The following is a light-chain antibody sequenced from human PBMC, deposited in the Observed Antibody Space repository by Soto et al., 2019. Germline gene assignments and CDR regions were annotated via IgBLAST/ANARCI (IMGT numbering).Light chain of an antibody. CDR3: QQYDNLPLT. CDR1: QDITNY. V-gene: IGKV1-33*01. Sequence: DLQMAQSPSSLSASVGDRITITCQASQDITNYLNWYQQKPGKAPKVLISEASNLETGVPSRFSGSGSGTHFTFSISSLQPEDIATYYCQQYDNLPLTFGGGTKVEIK. CDR2: EAS. J-gene: IGKJ4*01.